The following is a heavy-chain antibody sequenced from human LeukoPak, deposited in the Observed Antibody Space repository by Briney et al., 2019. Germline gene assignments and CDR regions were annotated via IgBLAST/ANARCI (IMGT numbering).Heavy chain of an antibody. CDR2: IIPIFGTA. CDR1: GGTFSSYA. J-gene: IGHJ6*02. CDR3: ARDWAPYCSGGSCTYYYGMDV. Sequence: ASVKVSCKASGGTFSSYAISWVRQAPGQGLEWMGGIIPIFGTANYAQKFQGRVTITADESTGTAYMELSSLRSEDTAVYYCARDWAPYCSGGSCTYYYGMDVWGQGTTVTVSS. V-gene: IGHV1-69*13. D-gene: IGHD2-15*01.